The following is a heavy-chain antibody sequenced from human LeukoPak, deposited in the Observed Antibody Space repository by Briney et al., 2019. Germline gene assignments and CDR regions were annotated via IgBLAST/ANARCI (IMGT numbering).Heavy chain of an antibody. D-gene: IGHD1-26*01. CDR2: ISSDGSRV. CDR3: AKGRTLVGGSTRSYDY. V-gene: IGHV3-74*01. CDR1: GFTFSDYW. J-gene: IGHJ4*02. Sequence: PGGSLTLSCAASGFTFSDYWMHWVRQAPGKGLVWVSRISSDGSRVTYADSVKGRFTISRDNAKNTLYLQMNSLRVEDTAVYYCAKGRTLVGGSTRSYDYWGQGTLVTVSS.